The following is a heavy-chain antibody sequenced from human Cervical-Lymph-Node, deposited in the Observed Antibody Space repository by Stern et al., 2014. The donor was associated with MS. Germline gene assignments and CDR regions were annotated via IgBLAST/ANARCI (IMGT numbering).Heavy chain of an antibody. CDR3: ARLNSGGGSTDFDV. J-gene: IGHJ4*02. CDR1: GFDFSTFG. D-gene: IGHD1-26*01. V-gene: IGHV1-18*04. Sequence: VQLVESGTEMRRPGAWVKVSCKTSGFDFSTFGIFWVLQAPGQSLEWGGGITVYNDDRFAAQKFQDRVTASADTSTSTAYLELRDLTSDDTAVYYCARLNSGGGSTDFDVWGQGTLVTVSS. CDR2: ITVYNDDR.